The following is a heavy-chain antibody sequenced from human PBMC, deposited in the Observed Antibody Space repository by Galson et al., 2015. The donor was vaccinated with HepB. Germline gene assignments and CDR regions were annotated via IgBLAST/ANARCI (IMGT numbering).Heavy chain of an antibody. CDR2: ITYDGNNK. V-gene: IGHV3-30*04. J-gene: IGHJ5*02. CDR3: VRDLGLVTATPYP. D-gene: IGHD3/OR15-3a*01. Sequence: SLRLSCAASGFIFSSYAMHWVRQAPGKGLEWVAVITYDGNNKYYADSVKGRFTISRDSSKNTLYLKMNSLRGEDTAVYYCVRDLGLVTATPYPWGQGTLVTVSS. CDR1: GFIFSSYA.